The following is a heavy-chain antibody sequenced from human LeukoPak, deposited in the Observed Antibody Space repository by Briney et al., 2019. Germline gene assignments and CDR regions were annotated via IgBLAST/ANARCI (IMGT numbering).Heavy chain of an antibody. CDR1: GGPISSSSYY. V-gene: IGHV4-39*01. CDR3: ARLSAWFGELLDAFDI. J-gene: IGHJ3*02. Sequence: SETLSLTCTVSGGPISSSSYYWGWIRQPPGKGLEWIGSIYYSGSTYYNPSLKSRVTISVDTSKNQFSLKLSSVTAADTAVYYCARLSAWFGELLDAFDIWGQGTMVAVSS. D-gene: IGHD3-10*01. CDR2: IYYSGST.